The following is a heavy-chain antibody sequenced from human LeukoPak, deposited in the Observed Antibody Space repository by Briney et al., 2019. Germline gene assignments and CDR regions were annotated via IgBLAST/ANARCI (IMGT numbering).Heavy chain of an antibody. CDR3: ARDTSLAYYGSGSYYNWFDP. Sequence: ASVKVSCKASGYTFTGYYMHWVRQAPGQGLEWMGWINPNSGGTNYAQKFQGRVTMTRDTSISTAYMELSRLRSDDTAVYYCARDTSLAYYGSGSYYNWFDPWAREPWSPSPQ. CDR1: GYTFTGYY. V-gene: IGHV1-2*02. CDR2: INPNSGGT. J-gene: IGHJ5*02. D-gene: IGHD3-10*01.